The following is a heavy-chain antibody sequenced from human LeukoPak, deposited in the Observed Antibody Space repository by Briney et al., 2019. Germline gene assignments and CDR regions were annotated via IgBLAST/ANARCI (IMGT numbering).Heavy chain of an antibody. CDR1: GFTVSSNY. J-gene: IGHJ4*02. Sequence: PGGSLRLSCAASGFTVSSNYMSWVRQATGKGLEWVSVIYSGGSTYYADAVKGRFTISRANSKATLYLQLNSLSAEDTAVYYCARGHSGSDGEYFDYWGQGTLVTVSS. V-gene: IGHV3-66*01. CDR3: ARGHSGSDGEYFDY. D-gene: IGHD5-12*01. CDR2: IYSGGST.